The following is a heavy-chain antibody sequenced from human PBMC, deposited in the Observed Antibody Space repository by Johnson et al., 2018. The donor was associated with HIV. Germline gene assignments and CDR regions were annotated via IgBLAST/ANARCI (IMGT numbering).Heavy chain of an antibody. J-gene: IGHJ3*02. Sequence: VQLVESGGGLIKPGGSLRLSCAAPGFTFSNAWMSWVRQAPGKGLEWVGRVRTEAKNHATAYAASVTGRFSISRDDSKKTAYLQMNSLKTEDTAMYYCTRWLDNDDFWDAFDIWGQGTMVTVSS. V-gene: IGHV3-73*01. CDR2: VRTEAKNHAT. D-gene: IGHD3/OR15-3a*01. CDR1: GFTFSNAW. CDR3: TRWLDNDDFWDAFDI.